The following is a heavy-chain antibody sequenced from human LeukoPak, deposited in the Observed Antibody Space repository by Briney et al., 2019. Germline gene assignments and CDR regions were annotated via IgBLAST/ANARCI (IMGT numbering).Heavy chain of an antibody. D-gene: IGHD3-22*01. CDR2: ISTSGNT. CDR1: GDCIRSFY. CDR3: ASEADYYDSSGYRDY. Sequence: SETLSLTCTVSGDCIRSFYWSWIRQSPGKGLEWIGYISTSGNTNYNHSLKSRVSLSIDTSRNKLSLQLSALTAADTAVYYCASEADYYDSSGYRDYWGQGTLVTVSS. J-gene: IGHJ4*02. V-gene: IGHV4-4*08.